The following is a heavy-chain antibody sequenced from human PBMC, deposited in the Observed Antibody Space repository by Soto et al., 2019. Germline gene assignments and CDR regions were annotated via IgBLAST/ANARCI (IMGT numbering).Heavy chain of an antibody. D-gene: IGHD4-17*01. CDR3: ARDGGTTVTTLDY. CDR1: GGSFSSCSYY. V-gene: IGHV4-61*01. J-gene: IGHJ4*02. CDR2: IYYSGST. Sequence: SENLSLTCTVSGGSFSSCSYYWSWFRHPPGKGLECIGYIYYSGSTNYNPSLKSRVTITRDTSASTAYMELSSLRSEDTAVYYCARDGGTTVTTLDYWGQGTLVTVSS.